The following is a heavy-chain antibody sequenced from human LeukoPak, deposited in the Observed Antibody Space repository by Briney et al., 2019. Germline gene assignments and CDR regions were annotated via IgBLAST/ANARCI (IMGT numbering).Heavy chain of an antibody. CDR2: INRSGST. CDR3: ARYCSGGSCYFHYYYGMDV. V-gene: IGHV4-34*01. CDR1: GGSFSGYY. D-gene: IGHD2-15*01. Sequence: SETLSLTCAVYGGSFSGYYWSWIRQPPGKGLEWIGEINRSGSTNYNPSLKSRVTISVDTSKNQFSLKLSSVTAADTAVYYCARYCSGGSCYFHYYYGMDVWGQGTTVTVSS. J-gene: IGHJ6*02.